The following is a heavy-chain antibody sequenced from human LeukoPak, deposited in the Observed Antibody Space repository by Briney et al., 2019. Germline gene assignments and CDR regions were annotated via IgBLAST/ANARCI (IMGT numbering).Heavy chain of an antibody. CDR1: GGSISSSSYY. CDR2: IYYSGST. CDR3: ARQVFAYYDILTGYYSVWFDP. Sequence: SETLSLTCTVSGGSISSSSYYWGWIRQPPGKGLEWIGSIYYSGSTYYNPSLKSRVTISVDTSKNQFSLKLSSVTAADTAVYYCARQVFAYYDILTGYYSVWFDPWGQGTLVTVSS. D-gene: IGHD3-9*01. V-gene: IGHV4-39*01. J-gene: IGHJ5*02.